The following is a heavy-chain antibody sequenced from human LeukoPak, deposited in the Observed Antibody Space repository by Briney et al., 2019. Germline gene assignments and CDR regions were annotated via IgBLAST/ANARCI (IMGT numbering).Heavy chain of an antibody. Sequence: PSETLSLTCTVSGGSISSSSYYWGWIRQPPGKGLEWIGSIYYSGSTYYNPSLKSRVTISVDTSKNQFSLKLSSVTAADTAVYYCARDLVEMATIALDYWGQGTLVTVSS. D-gene: IGHD5-24*01. J-gene: IGHJ4*02. CDR1: GGSISSSSYY. CDR2: IYYSGST. V-gene: IGHV4-39*07. CDR3: ARDLVEMATIALDY.